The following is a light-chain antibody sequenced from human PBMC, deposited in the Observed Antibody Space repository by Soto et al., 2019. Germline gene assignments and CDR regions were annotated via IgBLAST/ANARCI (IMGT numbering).Light chain of an antibody. Sequence: EIVLTQSPATLSLSPGERATLSCRASQSVRSFLAWYQQKPGQAPRLRIYDASNRATGIPARFSGSGSGTDFTLTVSSLESEDFAVYYCQQRSIWPLTFGGGTKVEIK. CDR1: QSVRSF. V-gene: IGKV3-11*01. J-gene: IGKJ4*01. CDR2: DAS. CDR3: QQRSIWPLT.